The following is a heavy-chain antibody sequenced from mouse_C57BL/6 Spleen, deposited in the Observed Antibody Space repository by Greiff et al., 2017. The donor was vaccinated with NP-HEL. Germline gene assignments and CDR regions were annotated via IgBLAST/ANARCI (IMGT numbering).Heavy chain of an antibody. CDR2: IYPGSGNT. J-gene: IGHJ2*01. Sequence: QVQLKESGPELVKPGASVKISCKASGYSFTSYYIHWVKQRPGQGLEWIGWIYPGSGNTKYNEKFKGKATLTADTSSSTAYMQLSSLTSEDSAVYYCASPYYYGSSSYYFDYWGQGTTLTVSS. CDR1: GYSFTSYY. D-gene: IGHD1-1*01. CDR3: ASPYYYGSSSYYFDY. V-gene: IGHV1-66*01.